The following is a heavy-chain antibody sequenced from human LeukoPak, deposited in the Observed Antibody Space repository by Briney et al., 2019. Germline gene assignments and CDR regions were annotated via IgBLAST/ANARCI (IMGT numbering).Heavy chain of an antibody. CDR2: LYYSGST. J-gene: IGHJ6*03. V-gene: IGHV4-39*01. Sequence: SETLSLTCTVSGGSISSNSYYWGWVRQPPGKGLEWIGSLYYSGSTYYNPSLKSRVTISVDTSKNQFSLKLSSVTAADTAVYYCATTYSNYAVYYYYMDVWGKGTTVTVSS. D-gene: IGHD4-11*01. CDR3: ATTYSNYAVYYYYMDV. CDR1: GGSISSNSYY.